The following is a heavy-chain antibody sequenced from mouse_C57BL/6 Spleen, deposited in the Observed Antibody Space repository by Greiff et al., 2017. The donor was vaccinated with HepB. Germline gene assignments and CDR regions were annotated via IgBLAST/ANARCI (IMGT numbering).Heavy chain of an antibody. V-gene: IGHV3-6*01. J-gene: IGHJ1*03. CDR3: ARYYYGLYWYFDV. CDR1: GYSITSGYY. D-gene: IGHD1-1*01. Sequence: EVKLQESGPGLVKPSQSLSLTCSVTGYSITSGYYWNWIRQFPGNKLEWMGYISYDGSNNYNPSLKNRISITRDTSKNQFFLKLNSVTTEDTATYYCARYYYGLYWYFDVWGTGTTVTVSS. CDR2: ISYDGSN.